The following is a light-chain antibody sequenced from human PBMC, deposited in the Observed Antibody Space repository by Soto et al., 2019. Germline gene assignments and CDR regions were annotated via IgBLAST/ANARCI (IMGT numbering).Light chain of an antibody. J-gene: IGKJ1*01. V-gene: IGKV3-11*01. CDR2: DAS. Sequence: EIVLTQSPATLSLSPGERATLSCGASQSVSSYLAWYQQKPGKTPRLLIYDASSRATAITASFSGSGPGTDFTLTIRSLETEDFAVYYCQQRSNWPLWTFGQGTKVEIK. CDR3: QQRSNWPLWT. CDR1: QSVSSY.